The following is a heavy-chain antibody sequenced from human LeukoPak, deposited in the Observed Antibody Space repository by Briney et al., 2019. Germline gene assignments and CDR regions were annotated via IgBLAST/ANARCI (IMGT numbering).Heavy chain of an antibody. V-gene: IGHV3-21*01. D-gene: IGHD6-19*01. J-gene: IGHJ4*02. Sequence: PGGSLRLSCAASGFTFSSYNMNWVRQAPGKGLEWVSSITSDSRYMYYADSLKGRFTISRDNAKNSLYLQMNSLRAEDTAVYYCARRHIAVAGPLDFWGQGTLVTVSS. CDR3: ARRHIAVAGPLDF. CDR2: ITSDSRYM. CDR1: GFTFSSYN.